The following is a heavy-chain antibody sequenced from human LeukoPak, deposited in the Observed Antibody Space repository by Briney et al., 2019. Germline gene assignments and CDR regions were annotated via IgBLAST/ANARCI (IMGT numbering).Heavy chain of an antibody. V-gene: IGHV4-59*13. CDR2: VFYSGNS. J-gene: IGHJ4*02. D-gene: IGHD6-25*01. Sequence: PSETLSLACSVSGAFTSTYYRSWVRQPPTGGLEWIGYVFYSGNSNYNPNFSSRVTMSVDTSQSQFALKLTAVTPPDRAVYYDARIDPRGFFDQWGQGTLVTVSS. CDR3: ARIDPRGFFDQ. CDR1: GAFTSTYY.